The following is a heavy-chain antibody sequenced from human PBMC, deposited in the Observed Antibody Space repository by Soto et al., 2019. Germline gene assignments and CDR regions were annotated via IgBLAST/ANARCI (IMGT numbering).Heavy chain of an antibody. CDR3: ASLYSSGWYGSYVY. J-gene: IGHJ4*02. V-gene: IGHV1-69*13. D-gene: IGHD6-19*01. Sequence: GPPVKVSCKASGGTFSSYAISWVRQAPGQGLEWMGGIIPIFGTANYAQKFQGRVTITADESTSTAYMELSSLRFEDTAVYYCASLYSSGWYGSYVYWGQGTLVTVSS. CDR1: GGTFSSYA. CDR2: IIPIFGTA.